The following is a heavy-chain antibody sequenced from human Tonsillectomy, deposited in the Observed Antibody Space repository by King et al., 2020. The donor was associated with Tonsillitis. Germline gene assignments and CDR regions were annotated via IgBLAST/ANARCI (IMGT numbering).Heavy chain of an antibody. CDR1: GFSLSNARMS. Sequence: TLKESGPVLVKPTETLTLTCTVSGFSLSNARMSVSWIRQPPGKALEWLAHIFSNDEKSYSTSLKSRLTISKHTSKSQVVLTMTNMDPVDTATYYCARVTTVTKSYYYYGMDVWGQGTTVTVSS. D-gene: IGHD4-17*01. V-gene: IGHV2-26*01. J-gene: IGHJ6*02. CDR2: IFSNDEK. CDR3: ARVTTVTKSYYYYGMDV.